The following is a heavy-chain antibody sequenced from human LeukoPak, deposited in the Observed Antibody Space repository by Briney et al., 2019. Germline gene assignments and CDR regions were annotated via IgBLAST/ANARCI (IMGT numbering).Heavy chain of an antibody. Sequence: PGGSLRLSCAASGFTFSSYWMSWVRQAPGKGLEWVSVIYSGGSTYYADSVKGRFTISRDNSKNTLYLQMNSLRAEDTAVYYCARAGEAIAAAGLNYYYYYGMDVWGQGTTVTVSS. J-gene: IGHJ6*02. CDR1: GFTFSSYW. CDR3: ARAGEAIAAAGLNYYYYYGMDV. D-gene: IGHD6-13*01. CDR2: IYSGGST. V-gene: IGHV3-66*01.